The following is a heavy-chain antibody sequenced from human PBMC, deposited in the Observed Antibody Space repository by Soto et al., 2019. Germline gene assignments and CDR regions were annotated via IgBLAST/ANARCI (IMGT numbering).Heavy chain of an antibody. CDR1: GDSVSSNSAA. Sequence: RSQTLSLTCAISGDSVSSNSAAWNWIRQSPSRGLEWLGRTYYRSKWYNDYAVSVKSRITINPDTSKNQFSLQPNSVTPEDTAVYYCARDVQPVYRPGYSSGWNYFDYWGQGTMVTVSS. J-gene: IGHJ4*02. CDR3: ARDVQPVYRPGYSSGWNYFDY. CDR2: TYYRSKWYN. D-gene: IGHD6-19*01. V-gene: IGHV6-1*01.